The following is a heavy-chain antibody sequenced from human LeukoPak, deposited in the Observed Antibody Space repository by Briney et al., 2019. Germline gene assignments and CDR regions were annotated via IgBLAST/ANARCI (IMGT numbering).Heavy chain of an antibody. CDR3: RLKWEETTFRNFYFGTDV. Sequence: SETLSLTCAVYGGSIHIASFSAYYWTWVRQSPGKGLEWIGEVDQSGNTHYNPSLKSRVIISVDPSKNQFSLKLTSVTAADTGVYCSRLKWEETTFRNFYFGTDVWGQGTTVVVSS. CDR1: GGSIHIASFSAYY. J-gene: IGHJ6*02. D-gene: IGHD1-26*01. CDR2: VDQSGNT. V-gene: IGHV4-34*01.